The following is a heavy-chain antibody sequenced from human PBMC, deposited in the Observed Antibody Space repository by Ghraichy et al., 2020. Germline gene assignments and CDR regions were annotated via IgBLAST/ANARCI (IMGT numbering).Heavy chain of an antibody. J-gene: IGHJ6*02. D-gene: IGHD3-16*01. V-gene: IGHV3-33*06. Sequence: GGSLRLSCAASGFTLRRQGIHWVRQAPGKGLEWVTVISDDGSQKYNEDSVKGRFIISRDDSKNLVYLQMNGLRVEDTAVYYCAKSRYDYVWGNHRENGLDVWGQGTTVTVSS. CDR1: GFTLRRQG. CDR3: AKSRYDYVWGNHRENGLDV. CDR2: ISDDGSQK.